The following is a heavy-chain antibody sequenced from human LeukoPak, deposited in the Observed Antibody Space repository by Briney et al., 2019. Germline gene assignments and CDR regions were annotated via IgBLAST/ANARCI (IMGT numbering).Heavy chain of an antibody. Sequence: PGGSLRLSCAASGFTFSSYAMHWVRQAPGKGLEWVAVISYDGSNKYYADSVKGRFTISRDNSKNTLYLQMNSLRAEDTAVHYCARRAGAYSHPYDYWGQGTLVTVSS. CDR3: ARRAGAYSHPYDY. CDR2: ISYDGSNK. D-gene: IGHD4/OR15-4a*01. J-gene: IGHJ4*02. V-gene: IGHV3-30*14. CDR1: GFTFSSYA.